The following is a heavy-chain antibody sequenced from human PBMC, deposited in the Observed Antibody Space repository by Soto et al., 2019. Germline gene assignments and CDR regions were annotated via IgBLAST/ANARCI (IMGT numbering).Heavy chain of an antibody. V-gene: IGHV3-7*01. CDR2: IKQDGSEK. D-gene: IGHD3-3*01. J-gene: IGHJ6*03. CDR1: GFTFSSYW. CDR3: ARDAYYDFWSGINYYYYYYMDV. Sequence: GGSLRLSCAASGFTFSSYWMSWVRQAPGKGLEWVANIKQDGSEKYYVDSVKGRFTISRDNAKNSLYLQMNSLRAEDTAVYYCARDAYYDFWSGINYYYYYYMDVWGKGTTVTVSS.